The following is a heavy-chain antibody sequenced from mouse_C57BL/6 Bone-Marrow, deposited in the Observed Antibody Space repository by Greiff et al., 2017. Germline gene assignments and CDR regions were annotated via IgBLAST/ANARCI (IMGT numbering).Heavy chain of an antibody. Sequence: QVQLKESGPGLVQPSQSLSITCTVSGFSFTSYGVHWVRQSPGKGLEWLGVIWSGGSTDYNAAFMYSLCIIKDNSKSKVYFKMNSLQADDTAIYYCAKHFDYGAGYYAMDYWGQGTSVTVSS. D-gene: IGHD2-4*01. CDR1: GFSFTSYG. J-gene: IGHJ4*01. V-gene: IGHV2-5*01. CDR3: AKHFDYGAGYYAMDY. CDR2: IWSGGST.